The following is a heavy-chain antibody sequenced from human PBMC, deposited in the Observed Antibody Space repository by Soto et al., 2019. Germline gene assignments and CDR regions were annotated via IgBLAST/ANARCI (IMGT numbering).Heavy chain of an antibody. CDR2: IYYSGST. CDR3: ARERAYDYVWGSYRHFDY. J-gene: IGHJ4*02. CDR1: GGSIGGGDYY. V-gene: IGHV4-30-4*01. Sequence: SETLSLTCTVSGGSIGGGDYYWSWIRQPPGKGLEWIGYIYYSGSTYYNPSLKSRVTISVDTSKNQFSLKLSSVTAADTAVYYCARERAYDYVWGSYRHFDYWGQGTLVTVSS. D-gene: IGHD3-16*02.